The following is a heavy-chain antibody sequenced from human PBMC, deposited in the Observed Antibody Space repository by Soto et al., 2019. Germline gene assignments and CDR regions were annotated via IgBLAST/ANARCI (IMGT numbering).Heavy chain of an antibody. J-gene: IGHJ4*02. CDR3: ARVLVVIPASALYSFDY. V-gene: IGHV1-69*17. CDR1: GDTFTKYA. Sequence: QVQLVQSGAEVKRPGSSVKVSCKAPGDTFTKYAISWVRQAPGQGLEWMGGIAPIFNMADYAEKFRGRVTITADMSTSTAYMEVTNLRSEDTAVYYCARVLVVIPASALYSFDYWGQGTLLTVSS. D-gene: IGHD2-15*01. CDR2: IAPIFNMA.